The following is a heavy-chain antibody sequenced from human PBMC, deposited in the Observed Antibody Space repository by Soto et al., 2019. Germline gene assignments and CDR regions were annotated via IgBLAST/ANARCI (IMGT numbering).Heavy chain of an antibody. Sequence: SETLSLTCAVYGGSFSGYYWSWIRQPPGKGLEWIGEINHSGSTNYNPSLKSRVTISVDTSKNQFSLKPSSVTAADTAVYYCARGWDISRDYYYMDVWGKGTTVTVSS. CDR3: ARGWDISRDYYYMDV. CDR2: INHSGST. CDR1: GGSFSGYY. J-gene: IGHJ6*03. V-gene: IGHV4-34*01. D-gene: IGHD1-26*01.